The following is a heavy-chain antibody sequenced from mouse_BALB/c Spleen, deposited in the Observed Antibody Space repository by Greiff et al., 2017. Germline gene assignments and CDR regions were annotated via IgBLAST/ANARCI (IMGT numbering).Heavy chain of an antibody. J-gene: IGHJ3*01. D-gene: IGHD1-1*01. V-gene: IGHV1-5*01. CDR1: GYTFTSYW. CDR3: TRGKVFTTFPPFAY. Sequence: EVQLQQSGTVLARPGASVKMSCKASGYTFTSYWMHWVKQRPGQGLEWIGAIYPGNSDTSYNQKFKGKAKLTAVTSTSTAYMELSSLTNEDSAVYYCTRGKVFTTFPPFAYWGQGTLVTVSA. CDR2: IYPGNSDT.